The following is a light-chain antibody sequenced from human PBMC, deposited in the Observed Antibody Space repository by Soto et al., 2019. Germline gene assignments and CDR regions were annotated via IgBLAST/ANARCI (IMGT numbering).Light chain of an antibody. CDR1: QSVSSSY. CDR2: GAS. CDR3: QQYGSSLMVT. Sequence: EIVLTQSPGTLSLSPGERATLSCRASQSVSSSYLAWYQQKPGQAPRLLIYGASSRATGIPDRFSGSGSGTDFTLTISRLGPEDFAVYYCQQYGSSLMVTFGPGTKVDIK. V-gene: IGKV3-20*01. J-gene: IGKJ3*01.